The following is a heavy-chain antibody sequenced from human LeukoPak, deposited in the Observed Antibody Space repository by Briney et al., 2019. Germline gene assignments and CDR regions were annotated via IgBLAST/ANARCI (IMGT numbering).Heavy chain of an antibody. D-gene: IGHD3-16*01. CDR3: ARVMGDLASLYYMDV. CDR1: GGSISGPY. V-gene: IGHV4-59*11. Sequence: SEALSLTCTVSGGSISGPYWSWVRQPPGKGLEWIGDVYYSGSTHQNPSLKSRVTISVDTSKNQFSLKLRSVTAADTAVYYCARVMGDLASLYYMDVWGKGTTVTVSS. J-gene: IGHJ6*03. CDR2: VYYSGST.